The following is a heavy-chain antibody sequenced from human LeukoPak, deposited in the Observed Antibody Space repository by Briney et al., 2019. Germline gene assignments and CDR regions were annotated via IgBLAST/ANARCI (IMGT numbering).Heavy chain of an antibody. CDR3: ARADAYWSGYHFDH. V-gene: IGHV3-48*03. CDR1: GFTFGDYE. Sequence: GGSLRLSCAASGFTFGDYEMHWVRQAPGKGLEWVSHIGSTGYTTFYADSVKGRFTISRDNAKNSLHLQMNSLGVEDTAVYYCARADAYWSGYHFDHWGQGTRVTVSS. CDR2: IGSTGYTT. J-gene: IGHJ4*02. D-gene: IGHD3-3*01.